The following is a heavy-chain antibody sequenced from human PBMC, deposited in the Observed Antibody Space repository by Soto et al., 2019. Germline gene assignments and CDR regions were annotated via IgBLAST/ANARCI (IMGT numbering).Heavy chain of an antibody. CDR1: GFTFSDYW. V-gene: IGHV3-7*04. D-gene: IGHD2-21*01. CDR3: ARDLNHDCGP. J-gene: IGHJ5*02. CDR2: MNPDGSEQ. Sequence: EVHLVESGGALVQPGGSLRLSCAASGFTFSDYWMTWVRQTPGKGLEGVANMNPDGSEQYYLDSVKGRFTISRDNAKNVLYLQMNNLRGEDTAVYYCARDLNHDCGPWGQGTQVIVSS.